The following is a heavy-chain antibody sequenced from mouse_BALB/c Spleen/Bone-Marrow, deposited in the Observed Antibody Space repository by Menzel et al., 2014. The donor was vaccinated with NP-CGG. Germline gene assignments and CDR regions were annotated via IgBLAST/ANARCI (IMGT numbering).Heavy chain of an antibody. Sequence: VQLQQSGAELVRPGTSVKVSCQSSGNAFTNYLIEWVKQRPGQGLEWIGVINPGSGGTNNNEKFKGKATLTADKSSSTAYMQRSSLTCDDSAVYFCTRRDYAMNYWGQGTSVTVSS. V-gene: IGHV1-54*01. J-gene: IGHJ4*01. CDR1: GNAFTNYL. CDR2: INPGSGGT. CDR3: TRRDYAMNY.